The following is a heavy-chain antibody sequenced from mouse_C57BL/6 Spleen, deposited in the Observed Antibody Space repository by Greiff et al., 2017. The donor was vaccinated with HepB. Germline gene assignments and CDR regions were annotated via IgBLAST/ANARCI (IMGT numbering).Heavy chain of an antibody. Sequence: EVMLVESGGDLVKPGGSLKLSCAASGFTFSSYGMSWVRQTPDKRLEWVATISSGGSYTYYPDRVKGRFPISRDNAKNTLYLQMSSLKSEDTAMYYCARPLTGDYFDYWGQGTTLTVSS. CDR2: ISSGGSYT. CDR3: ARPLTGDYFDY. CDR1: GFTFSSYG. V-gene: IGHV5-6*01. J-gene: IGHJ2*01. D-gene: IGHD4-1*01.